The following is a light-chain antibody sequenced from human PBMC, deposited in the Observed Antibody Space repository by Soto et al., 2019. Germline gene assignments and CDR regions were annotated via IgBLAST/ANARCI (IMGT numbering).Light chain of an antibody. CDR1: QSVSSN. CDR2: GAS. CDR3: QQYNNFWT. Sequence: EIVMTQSPATLSVSPGERATLSCRASQSVSSNLAWYQQKPGQAPRLLIYGASTRATGIPARFSGSGSGTEFTLTISSLQSEEFAVYYCQQYNNFWTFGQGTKVEIK. V-gene: IGKV3-15*01. J-gene: IGKJ1*01.